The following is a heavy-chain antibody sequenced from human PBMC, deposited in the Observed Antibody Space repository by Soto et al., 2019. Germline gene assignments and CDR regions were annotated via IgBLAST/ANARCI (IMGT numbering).Heavy chain of an antibody. CDR2: IYSGGST. CDR1: GFTVSSNY. D-gene: IGHD4-4*01. Sequence: GGSLRLSCAASGFTVSSNYMSWVRQAPGKGLEWVSVIYSGGSTYYADSVKGRFTISRHNSKNTLYLQMNSLRAEDTAVYYCARAAYSNPYYYYYYIDVWDKGTTVTVSS. J-gene: IGHJ6*03. V-gene: IGHV3-53*04. CDR3: ARAAYSNPYYYYYYIDV.